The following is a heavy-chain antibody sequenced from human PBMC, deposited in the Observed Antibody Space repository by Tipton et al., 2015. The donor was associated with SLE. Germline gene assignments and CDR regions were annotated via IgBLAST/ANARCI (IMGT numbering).Heavy chain of an antibody. V-gene: IGHV4-59*12. J-gene: IGHJ4*02. CDR1: GGSISSYY. D-gene: IGHD3-10*01. CDR2: IYYSGST. CDR3: ARGILRYYGSGSYSSPLDY. Sequence: TLSLTCTVSGGSISSYYWSWIRQPPGKGLEWIGYIYYSGSTNYNPSLKSRVTISVDTSKNQFSLKLSSVTAADTAVYYCARGILRYYGSGSYSSPLDYWGQGTLVTVSS.